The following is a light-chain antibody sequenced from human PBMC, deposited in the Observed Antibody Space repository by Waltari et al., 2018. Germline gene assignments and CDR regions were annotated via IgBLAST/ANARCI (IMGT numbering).Light chain of an antibody. CDR2: EVT. V-gene: IGLV2-23*02. J-gene: IGLJ3*02. Sequence: QSALAQPASVSGSPGQSITISCTGTSTDVGASNLISLYQQNPGRTPNLLIYEVTKLPSGVADRFSCSKSDNTASLTISGLQAEDEGDYYCCSYGGRSTWVCGGGTKLTVL. CDR3: CSYGGRSTWV. CDR1: STDVGASNL.